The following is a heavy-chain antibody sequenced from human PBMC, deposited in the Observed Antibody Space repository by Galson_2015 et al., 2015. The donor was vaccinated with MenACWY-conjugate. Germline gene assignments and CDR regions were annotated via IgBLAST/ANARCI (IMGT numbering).Heavy chain of an antibody. J-gene: IGHJ4*02. V-gene: IGHV4-34*01. D-gene: IGHD3-3*01. Sequence: IHQAPGKGLEWIGEIRRGGITNYNPSLKGRVTISGDTSTNQISLHLTSVTAADTAVYYCATWRGYIYGFGRDFWGQGTRVTVSS. CDR2: IRRGGIT. CDR3: ATWRGYIYGFGRDF.